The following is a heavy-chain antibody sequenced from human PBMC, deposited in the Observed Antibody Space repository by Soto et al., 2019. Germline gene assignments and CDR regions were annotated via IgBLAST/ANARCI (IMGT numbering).Heavy chain of an antibody. D-gene: IGHD4-17*01. Sequence: QVQLVQSGAEVRKPGASVRLSCETSGYTFTQYYIHWVRQAPGQGLEWMGIINLRGGTTEYAHKFRGRVTVTVDTSTSTAYMQLGSLRSEDTAVYFCARGPDDSDVPRWDYWGQGTLVTVSS. V-gene: IGHV1-46*01. CDR1: GYTFTQYY. J-gene: IGHJ4*02. CDR2: INLRGGTT. CDR3: ARGPDDSDVPRWDY.